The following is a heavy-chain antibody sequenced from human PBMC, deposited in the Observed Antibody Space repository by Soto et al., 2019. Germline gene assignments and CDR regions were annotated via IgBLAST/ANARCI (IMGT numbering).Heavy chain of an antibody. J-gene: IGHJ3*02. D-gene: IGHD6-19*01. CDR2: FDPEDGET. CDR3: ATDSSGWLQAFDI. CDR1: GYTLTELS. Sequence: ASVEVSCQVSGYTLTELSMHCVRQVPGKGLELMGGFDPEDGETIYAQKFQGRVTMTEDTSTDTAYMELSSLRSEDTAVYYCATDSSGWLQAFDIWGQGTMVTVSS. V-gene: IGHV1-24*01.